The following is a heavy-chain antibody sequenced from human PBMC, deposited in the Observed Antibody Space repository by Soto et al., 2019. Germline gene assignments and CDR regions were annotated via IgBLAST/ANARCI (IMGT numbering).Heavy chain of an antibody. CDR1: GFTFNSYA. Sequence: EVQLLESGGDLVQPGGSLRVSCAASGFTFNSYAMSWVRQAPGKGLEWVSTIGGTGRSTYYADAVKGRFTISRANSKNTLYLQMNSLRAEDTAVYYCAKGYGAYVREFDYWGQGTLVTVSS. D-gene: IGHD4-17*01. J-gene: IGHJ4*02. V-gene: IGHV3-23*01. CDR2: IGGTGRST. CDR3: AKGYGAYVREFDY.